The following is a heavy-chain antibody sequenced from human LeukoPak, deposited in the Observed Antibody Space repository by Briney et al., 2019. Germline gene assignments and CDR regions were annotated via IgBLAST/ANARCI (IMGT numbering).Heavy chain of an antibody. CDR2: IYPGDSET. D-gene: IGHD4-17*01. CDR1: GYSFTYFW. CDR3: ATGNGDYVDY. V-gene: IGHV5-51*01. J-gene: IGHJ4*02. Sequence: GESLKISCQCSGYSFTYFWIGWVRQMPGKGLDWMGSIYPGDSETRYSPSFQGQVTISVDKSIKTAYLQWSSLRASDTAIYYCATGNGDYVDYWGQGTLVTVSS.